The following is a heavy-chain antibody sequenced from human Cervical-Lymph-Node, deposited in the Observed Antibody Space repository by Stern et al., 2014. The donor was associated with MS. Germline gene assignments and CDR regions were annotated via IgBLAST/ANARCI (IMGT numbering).Heavy chain of an antibody. CDR3: AKDRSCSTTSCSFDY. Sequence: EVQLVESGGDLVQPGGSLRLSCEASGFTFSAYAMSWVRQAPGKGLEWVSVISGDCNRARDADSVRRRFIISRDNSKNTVYLQMNSLRAEDTAVYYCAKDRSCSTTSCSFDYWGQGTLVTVSS. D-gene: IGHD2-2*01. V-gene: IGHV3-23*04. J-gene: IGHJ4*02. CDR2: ISGDCNRA. CDR1: GFTFSAYA.